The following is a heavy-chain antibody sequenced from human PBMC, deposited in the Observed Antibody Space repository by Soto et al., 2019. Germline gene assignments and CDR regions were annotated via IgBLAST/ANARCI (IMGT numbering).Heavy chain of an antibody. Sequence: QLQLQESGPGLVKPSETLSLTCTVSGGSVSSTSSYWGWIRQPPGKGLEWIGSIYASGSTNYNPSLKSRVTMSVDTSKNQFSLKLRSVTAADTAVYYCARACSSTSCYDVFDYWGQGTLVTVSS. CDR2: IYASGST. CDR1: GGSVSSTSSY. V-gene: IGHV4-39*07. J-gene: IGHJ4*02. D-gene: IGHD2-2*01. CDR3: ARACSSTSCYDVFDY.